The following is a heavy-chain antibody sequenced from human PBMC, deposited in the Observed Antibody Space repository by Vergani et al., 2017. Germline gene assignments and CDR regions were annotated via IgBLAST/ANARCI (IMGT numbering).Heavy chain of an antibody. CDR2: IKQDGSAK. CDR1: GFTFSSYW. Sequence: EVQLVESGGGLVQPGGSLRLSCAASGFTFSSYWMSWVRQAPGKGLEWVANIKQDGSAKYYVDSVKGRFTISRDNAKNSLYLQMNSLRAEDTAVYYCARGPSVVVVPAASWGGDYWGQGTLVTVSS. CDR3: ARGPSVVVVPAASWGGDY. V-gene: IGHV3-7*01. D-gene: IGHD2-2*01. J-gene: IGHJ4*02.